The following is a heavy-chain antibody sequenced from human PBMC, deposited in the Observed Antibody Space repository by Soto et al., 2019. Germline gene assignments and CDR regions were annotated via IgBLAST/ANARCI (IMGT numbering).Heavy chain of an antibody. V-gene: IGHV4-34*01. CDR1: GGSFSGYY. CDR2: INHSGST. J-gene: IGHJ6*02. D-gene: IGHD3-3*01. CDR3: ASSKXYYDFWSGHQYYYGMDV. Sequence: SETLSLTCAVYGGSFSGYYWSWIRQPPGKGLEWIGEINHSGSTNYNPSLKSRVTISVDTSKNQFSLKLSSVTAADTAVYYCASSKXYYDFWSGHQYYYGMDVWGPGTTVTVSS.